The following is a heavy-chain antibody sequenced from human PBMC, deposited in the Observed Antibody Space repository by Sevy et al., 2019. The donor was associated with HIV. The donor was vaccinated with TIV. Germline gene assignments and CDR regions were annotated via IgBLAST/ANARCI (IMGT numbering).Heavy chain of an antibody. CDR2: ITPFFGTS. CDR3: ARAKAVTTRGDYFDS. D-gene: IGHD4-17*01. V-gene: IGHV1-69*13. Sequence: ASVKVSCKPSGGTFSNYGINWVRQAPGQGLEWMGGITPFFGTSSYAEKFQGRLTITSDGSTSAANMELNSLTSEDTDIYYCARAKAVTTRGDYFDSWGQGTLVTVSS. CDR1: GGTFSNYG. J-gene: IGHJ4*02.